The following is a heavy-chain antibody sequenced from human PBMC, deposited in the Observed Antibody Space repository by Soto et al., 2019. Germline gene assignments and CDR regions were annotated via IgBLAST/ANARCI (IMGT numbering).Heavy chain of an antibody. J-gene: IGHJ4*02. Sequence: QVQLQESGPGLVKPSQTLSLTCTVSGGSISSGCYYWSWIRQHPGKGLEWIGYIYYSGSTYYNPSHRSRVNISVDTSKKQFSLKLRSVTAADTAVYYCARGGGGYCSSTSCTDRGALDYGGQGTLGTVSS. D-gene: IGHD2-2*01. CDR1: GGSISSGCYY. V-gene: IGHV4-31*03. CDR2: IYYSGST. CDR3: ARGGGGYCSSTSCTDRGALDY.